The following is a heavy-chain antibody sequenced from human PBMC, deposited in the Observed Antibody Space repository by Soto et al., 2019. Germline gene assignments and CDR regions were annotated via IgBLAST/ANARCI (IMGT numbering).Heavy chain of an antibody. D-gene: IGHD1-26*01. Sequence: EVQLVESGGGLVKPGGSLRLSCAASGFTFTSAWMNWIRQAPGEGLEWVGRIKTQNDGGTADYAAPVKGRFTISRDDATQTLFLQMNTPKTEDTAVYYCTMGIALDYWGQGTLVTVSS. J-gene: IGHJ4*02. CDR2: IKTQNDGGTA. CDR1: GFTFTSAW. CDR3: TMGIALDY. V-gene: IGHV3-15*07.